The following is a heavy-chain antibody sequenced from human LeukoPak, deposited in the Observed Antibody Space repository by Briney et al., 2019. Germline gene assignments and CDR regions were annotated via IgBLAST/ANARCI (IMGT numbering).Heavy chain of an antibody. J-gene: IGHJ1*01. V-gene: IGHV1-69*04. CDR1: GGTFSSYA. CDR2: IIPILGIA. Sequence: PVKVSCKASGGTFSSYAISWVRQAPGQGLEWMGRIIPILGIANYAQKFQGRVTITADKSTSTAYMELSSLRSEDTAVYYCARGEDYYDSSGYYEYFQHWGQGTLVTVSS. CDR3: ARGEDYYDSSGYYEYFQH. D-gene: IGHD3-22*01.